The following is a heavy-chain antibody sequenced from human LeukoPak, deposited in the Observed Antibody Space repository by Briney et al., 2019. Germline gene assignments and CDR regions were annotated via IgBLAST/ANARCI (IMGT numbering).Heavy chain of an antibody. V-gene: IGHV3-23*01. D-gene: IGHD4-17*01. Sequence: GGSLRLSCAASGFTFSSYAMSWVRQAPGKGLEWVSAISGSGGSTCYADSVKGRFTISRDNSKNTLYLQMNSLRAEDTAVYYCAKDHYGDYSPYYFDYWGQGTLVTVSS. J-gene: IGHJ4*02. CDR1: GFTFSSYA. CDR2: ISGSGGST. CDR3: AKDHYGDYSPYYFDY.